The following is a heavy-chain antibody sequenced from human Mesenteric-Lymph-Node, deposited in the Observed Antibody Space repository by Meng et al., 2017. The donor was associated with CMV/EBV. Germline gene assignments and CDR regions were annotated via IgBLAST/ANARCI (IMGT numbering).Heavy chain of an antibody. D-gene: IGHD3-16*01. J-gene: IGHJ4*02. CDR3: ARMDRGYYFDY. Sequence: GGSLRLSCTASGFTFSNYNMNWVRQAPGKGLEWVANIKQDGSEKYYVDSVKGRFTISRDNAKNSLYLQMNSLRAEDTAVYYCARMDRGYYFDYWGQGTLVTVSS. CDR1: GFTFSNYN. V-gene: IGHV3-7*01. CDR2: IKQDGSEK.